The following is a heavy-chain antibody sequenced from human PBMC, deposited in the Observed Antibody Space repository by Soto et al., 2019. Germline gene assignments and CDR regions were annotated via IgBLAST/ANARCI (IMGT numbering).Heavy chain of an antibody. D-gene: IGHD4-17*01. V-gene: IGHV3-30-3*01. CDR3: ARDLSTVTTSDFDY. J-gene: IGHJ4*02. CDR1: GFTFSSYA. CDR2: ISYDGSNK. Sequence: QVQLVESGGGVVQPGRSLRLSCAASGFTFSSYAMHWVRQAPGKGLEWVAVISYDGSNKYYADSVKGRFTISRDNSKNTLYLQMNSLRAEDTAVYYCARDLSTVTTSDFDYWGQGTLVTVSS.